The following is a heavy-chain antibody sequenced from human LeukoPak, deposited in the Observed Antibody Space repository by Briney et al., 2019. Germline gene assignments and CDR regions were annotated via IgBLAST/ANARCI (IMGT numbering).Heavy chain of an antibody. Sequence: SETLSLTCTVSGGSVSDNNFFWNWIRQPPGKGLEWIGYIYNSGSTNYNPALNSRVTISVDTSNNQFSLKLSSVIATDTAVYYCAGLEAHRPLDYWGQGTLVIVSS. V-gene: IGHV4-61*01. CDR1: GGSVSDNNFF. CDR3: AGLEAHRPLDY. J-gene: IGHJ4*02. CDR2: IYNSGST.